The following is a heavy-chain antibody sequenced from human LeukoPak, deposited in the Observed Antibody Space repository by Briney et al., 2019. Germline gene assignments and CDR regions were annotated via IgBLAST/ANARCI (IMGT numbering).Heavy chain of an antibody. CDR3: TIGYSGYHYYYYYYMDV. V-gene: IGHV3-15*01. CDR1: GFTFSSYG. D-gene: IGHD5-12*01. CDR2: IKSKTDGGTT. J-gene: IGHJ6*03. Sequence: PGGTLRLSCAASGFTFSSYGMSWVRQAPGKGLEWVGRIKSKTDGGTTDYAAPVKGRFTISRDDSKNTLYLQMNSLKTVDTAVYYCTIGYSGYHYYYYYYMDVWGKGTTVTISS.